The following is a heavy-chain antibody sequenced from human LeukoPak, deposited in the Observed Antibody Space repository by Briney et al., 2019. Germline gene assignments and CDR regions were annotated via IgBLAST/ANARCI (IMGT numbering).Heavy chain of an antibody. Sequence: PGGSLRLSCAASGFTFSSYGMHWVRQAPGKGLEWVAVIWYDRSNKYYADSVKGRFTISRDNSKNTLYLQMNSLRAEDTAVYYCASDSSSWYNLDYWGQGTLVTVSS. CDR2: IWYDRSNK. D-gene: IGHD6-13*01. J-gene: IGHJ4*02. V-gene: IGHV3-33*01. CDR3: ASDSSSWYNLDY. CDR1: GFTFSSYG.